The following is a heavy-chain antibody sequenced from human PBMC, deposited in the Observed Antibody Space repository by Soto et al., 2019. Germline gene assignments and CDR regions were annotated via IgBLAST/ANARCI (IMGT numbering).Heavy chain of an antibody. CDR3: AKVRVRYFQDSSGYYPGYFDY. D-gene: IGHD3-22*01. J-gene: IGHJ4*02. Sequence: GGSLRLSCAASGFTFSDYYMSWIRQAPGKGLEWVSYISSSSSTIYYADSVKGRFTISRDNAKNSLYLQMNSLRAEDTAVYYCAKVRVRYFQDSSGYYPGYFDYWGQGTLVTVSS. V-gene: IGHV3-11*01. CDR1: GFTFSDYY. CDR2: ISSSSSTI.